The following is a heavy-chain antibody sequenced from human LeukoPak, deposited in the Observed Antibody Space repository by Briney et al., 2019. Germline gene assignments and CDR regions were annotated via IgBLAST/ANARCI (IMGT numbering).Heavy chain of an antibody. CDR3: ARDYVGGNSSSRAATCY. J-gene: IGHJ4*02. CDR2: IYYSGST. CDR1: GGSFSSYY. D-gene: IGHD6-6*01. Sequence: SETLSLTCAVYGGSFSSYYWGWIRQPPGKGLEWIGSIYYSGSTYYNPSLKSRVTISVDTSKNQFSLKLSSVTAADTAVYYCARDYVGGNSSSRAATCYWGQGTLVTVSS. V-gene: IGHV4-39*07.